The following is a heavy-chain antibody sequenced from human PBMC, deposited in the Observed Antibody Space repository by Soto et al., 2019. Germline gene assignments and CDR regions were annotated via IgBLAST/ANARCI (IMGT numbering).Heavy chain of an antibody. CDR1: GGAVSSGTYY. J-gene: IGHJ5*02. CDR2: IYFTGIT. V-gene: IGHV4-61*01. Sequence: SETLSLTCTVSGGAVSSGTYYWSWIRQPPGKGLEWIGHIYFTGITNYNPSLKSRVTMSLNTSRNQFSRKLSSVSAADTAVYYCTGGTPRVRWFDPWGLGNLVTLSS. CDR3: TGGTPRVRWFDP.